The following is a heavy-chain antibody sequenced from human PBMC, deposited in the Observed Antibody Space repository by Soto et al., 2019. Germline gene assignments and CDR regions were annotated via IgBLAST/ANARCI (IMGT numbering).Heavy chain of an antibody. CDR3: AKSYYGGNTGYFDL. D-gene: IGHD4-17*01. J-gene: IGHJ2*01. CDR2: ISGSGDAT. Sequence: EVQLLESGGGLVQPGGSLRLSCAASGFTFSSYAMAWVRQAPGKGLEWVSGISGSGDATYYADSVKGRVTISRDNSKNTLYLQMNSLRAEDTGVYYCAKSYYGGNTGYFDLWGRGTLATVSS. V-gene: IGHV3-23*01. CDR1: GFTFSSYA.